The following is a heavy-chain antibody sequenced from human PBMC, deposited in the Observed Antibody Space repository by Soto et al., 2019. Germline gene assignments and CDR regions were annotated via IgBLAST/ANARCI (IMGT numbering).Heavy chain of an antibody. CDR3: TTNYYDSSGYDNWLDP. V-gene: IGHV3-49*03. D-gene: IGHD3-22*01. CDR1: GFTFGDYA. Sequence: GGSLRLSCTTSGFTFGDYAMSWFRQAPGKGLEWVGFIRSKAYGGTTEYAASVKGRFTISRDDSKSIAYLQMNSLKTEDTAVYYCTTNYYDSSGYDNWLDPWGQGTLVTVTS. J-gene: IGHJ5*02. CDR2: IRSKAYGGTT.